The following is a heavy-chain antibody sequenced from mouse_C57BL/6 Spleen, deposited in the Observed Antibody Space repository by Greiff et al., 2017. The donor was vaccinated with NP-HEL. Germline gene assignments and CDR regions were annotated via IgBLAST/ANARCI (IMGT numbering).Heavy chain of an antibody. J-gene: IGHJ1*03. CDR1: GYSITSGYY. Sequence: DVKLQESGPGLVKPSQSLSLTCSVTGYSITSGYYWNWIRQFPGNKLEWMGYISYDGSNNYNPSLQNRISITRDPSKNQFFLKLNSVTTEDTATYYCAREYFDVWGTGTTVTVSS. V-gene: IGHV3-6*01. CDR3: AREYFDV. CDR2: ISYDGSN.